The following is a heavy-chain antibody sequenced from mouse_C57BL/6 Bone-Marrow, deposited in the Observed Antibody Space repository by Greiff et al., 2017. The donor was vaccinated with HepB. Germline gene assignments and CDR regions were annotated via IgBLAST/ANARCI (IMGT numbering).Heavy chain of an antibody. CDR2: IDPANGNT. V-gene: IGHV14-3*01. J-gene: IGHJ4*01. D-gene: IGHD4-1*02. CDR1: GFTIKNTY. Sequence: VQLQQSVAELVRPGASVKLSCTASGFTIKNTYMHWVKQRPEQGLEWIGRIDPANGNTKYAPKFQGKATITADTSSNTAYLQLSSLTSEDTAIYYSASFVNWDHYAMDYWGQGTSVTVSS. CDR3: ASFVNWDHYAMDY.